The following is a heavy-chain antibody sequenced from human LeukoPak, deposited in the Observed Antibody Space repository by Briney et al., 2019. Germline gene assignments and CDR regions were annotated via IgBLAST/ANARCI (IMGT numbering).Heavy chain of an antibody. V-gene: IGHV4-59*01. CDR3: ARKSYGPGFDY. CDR2: IYYSGST. CDR1: GGSISSYY. D-gene: IGHD5-18*01. Sequence: ASETLSLTCTVSGGSISSYYWSWIRQPPGKGLEWIGYIYYSGSTNYNPSLKSRVTLSVDTSKNQFSLKLSSVTAADTAVYYCARKSYGPGFDYWGQGTLVTVSS. J-gene: IGHJ4*02.